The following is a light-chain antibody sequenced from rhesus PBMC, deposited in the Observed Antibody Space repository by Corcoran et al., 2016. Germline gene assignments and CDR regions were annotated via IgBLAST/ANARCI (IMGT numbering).Light chain of an antibody. CDR3: LQSRNWPWT. V-gene: IGKV3-24*04. CDR1: QSVSSS. J-gene: IGKJ1*01. CDR2: GAS. Sequence: EIVMTQSPATLALSPGERASLSCRASQSVSSSLAWYQQKPGQAPRLLIYGASSRATGIPDRFSGSGSGTEFTLPISSLEPEDVGVYFCLQSRNWPWTFGQGTKVEIK.